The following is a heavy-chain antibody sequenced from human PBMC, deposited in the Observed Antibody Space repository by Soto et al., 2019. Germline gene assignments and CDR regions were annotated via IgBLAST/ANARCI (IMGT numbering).Heavy chain of an antibody. V-gene: IGHV4-34*01. CDR3: ARGGPITGTLYYYYYYMDV. Sequence: SETLSLTCAVYGGSFSGYYWSWIRQPPGKGLEWIGEINHSGSTNYNPSLKSRVTISVDTSKNQFSLKLSSVTAADTAVYYCARGGPITGTLYYYYYYMDVWGKGTTVTVSS. D-gene: IGHD1-7*01. CDR1: GGSFSGYY. CDR2: INHSGST. J-gene: IGHJ6*03.